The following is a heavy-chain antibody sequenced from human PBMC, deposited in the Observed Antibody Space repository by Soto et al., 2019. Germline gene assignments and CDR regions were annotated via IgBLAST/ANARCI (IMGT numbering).Heavy chain of an antibody. J-gene: IGHJ3*02. CDR3: TRDRLIVMVVAANNAFDI. V-gene: IGHV3-49*03. Sequence: GGSLRLSCAASGFTFSSYAMSWFRQAPGKGLEWVGFIRSKAYGGTTEYAASVKGRFTISRDDSKSIAYLQMNSLKTEDTAVYYCTRDRLIVMVVAANNAFDIWDQGTMVTVSS. CDR1: GFTFSSYA. D-gene: IGHD2-15*01. CDR2: IRSKAYGGTT.